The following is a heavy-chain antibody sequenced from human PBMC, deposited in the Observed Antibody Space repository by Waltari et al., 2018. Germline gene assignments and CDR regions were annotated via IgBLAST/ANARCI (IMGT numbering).Heavy chain of an antibody. V-gene: IGHV4-39*01. CDR2: LYYTGNT. J-gene: IGHJ4*02. CDR1: GGSISSSGFF. Sequence: QLQLQESGPGLVKPSETLSLTCSVSGGSISSSGFFWGWIRQPPGKGLEWIGSLYYTGNTYYNPSLKSRVTISADTSKNQFSLKLSSVTAADTAVYYCARHMPYYDSIYYFDYWGQGTLVTVSS. D-gene: IGHD3-3*01. CDR3: ARHMPYYDSIYYFDY.